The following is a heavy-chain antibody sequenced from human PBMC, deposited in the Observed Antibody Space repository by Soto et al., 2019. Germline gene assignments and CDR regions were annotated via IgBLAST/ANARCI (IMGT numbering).Heavy chain of an antibody. CDR2: ISSSSSYI. D-gene: IGHD6-6*01. J-gene: IGHJ6*02. CDR1: GFTFSSYS. CDR3: ARDQSIAARPGYYYGMDV. Sequence: GGSLRLSCAASGFTFSSYSMNWVRQAPGKGLEWVSSISSSSSYIYYADSVKGRFTISREHAKNSLYLQMNSLRAEDTAVYYCARDQSIAARPGYYYGMDVWGQGTTVTVSS. V-gene: IGHV3-21*01.